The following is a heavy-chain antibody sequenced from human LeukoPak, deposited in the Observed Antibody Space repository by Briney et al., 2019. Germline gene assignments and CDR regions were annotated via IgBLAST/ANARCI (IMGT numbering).Heavy chain of an antibody. CDR1: GFTFSGFA. CDR2: ISRSGEST. CDR3: ARAERWELLLDY. J-gene: IGHJ4*02. V-gene: IGHV3-23*01. Sequence: GGSLRLSCAASGFTFSGFAMSWIRQAPGKGLEWVSSISRSGESTFYADSVRGRFTISRDNSKNTLYLQMNSLRAEDTAVYYCARAERWELLLDYWGQGTLVTVSS. D-gene: IGHD1-26*01.